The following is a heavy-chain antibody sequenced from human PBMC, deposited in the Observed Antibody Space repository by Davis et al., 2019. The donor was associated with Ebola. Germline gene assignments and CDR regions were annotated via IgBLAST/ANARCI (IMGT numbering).Heavy chain of an antibody. Sequence: GESLKISCAASGFTFSSYEMNWVRQAPGKGLEWVSYISSSGSTIYYADSVKGRFTISRDNAKNSLYLQMNSLRAEDTAVYYCARDFHWGSSWYEGYWGPGTLVTVSS. CDR2: ISSSGSTI. D-gene: IGHD6-13*01. V-gene: IGHV3-48*03. CDR1: GFTFSSYE. CDR3: ARDFHWGSSWYEGY. J-gene: IGHJ4*02.